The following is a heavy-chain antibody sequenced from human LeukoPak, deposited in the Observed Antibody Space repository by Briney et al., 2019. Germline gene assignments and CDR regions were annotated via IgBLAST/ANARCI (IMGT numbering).Heavy chain of an antibody. D-gene: IGHD3-3*01. CDR3: AREGPYYDFWSGYLDY. CDR2: IYYSGST. Sequence: SETLSLTCTVSGGSISSYYWSWIRQPPWKGLEWIGYIYYSGSTNYNPSLKSRVTISVDTSKNQFSLKLSSVTAADTAVYYCAREGPYYDFWSGYLDYWGQGTLVTVSS. V-gene: IGHV4-59*01. CDR1: GGSISSYY. J-gene: IGHJ4*02.